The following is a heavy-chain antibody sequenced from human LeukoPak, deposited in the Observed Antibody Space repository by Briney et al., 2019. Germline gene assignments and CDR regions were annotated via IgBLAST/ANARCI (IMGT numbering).Heavy chain of an antibody. CDR1: GYSFTSYW. CDR3: ARQVDYYDSSGYHHYYGMDV. Sequence: GESLKISCKGSGYSFTSYWIGWVRQMPGKGLEWMGIIYPGDSDPTYSPSFQGQVTISADKSISTAYLQWRSLKASDTAMYYCARQVDYYDSSGYHHYYGMDVWGQGTTVTVSS. J-gene: IGHJ6*02. CDR2: IYPGDSDP. D-gene: IGHD3-22*01. V-gene: IGHV5-51*01.